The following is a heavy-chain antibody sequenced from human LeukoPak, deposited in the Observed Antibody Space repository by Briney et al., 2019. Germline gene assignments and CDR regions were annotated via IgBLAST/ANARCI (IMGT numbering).Heavy chain of an antibody. J-gene: IGHJ5*02. D-gene: IGHD3-10*01. CDR1: GFTFSSYG. CDR3: ARDNTMVRGRRTTNWFDP. Sequence: GGSLRLSCAASGFTFSSYGMHWVRQALGKGLEWVAFIRYDGSNKYYADSVKGRFTISRDNSKNTLYLQMNSLRAEDTAVYYCARDNTMVRGRRTTNWFDPWGQGTLVTVSS. V-gene: IGHV3-30*02. CDR2: IRYDGSNK.